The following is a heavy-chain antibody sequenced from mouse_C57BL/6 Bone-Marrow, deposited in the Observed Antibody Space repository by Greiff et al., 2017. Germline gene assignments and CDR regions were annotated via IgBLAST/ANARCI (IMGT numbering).Heavy chain of an antibody. V-gene: IGHV1-64*01. CDR3: ARRGGYRGYFDV. Sequence: QVQLKQPGAELVKPGASVKLSCKASGYTFTSYWMHWVKQRPGQGLEWIGMIHPNSGSTNYNEKFKSKATLTVDKSSSTAYMQLSSLTSEDSAVYYCARRGGYRGYFDVWGTGTTVTVSS. J-gene: IGHJ1*03. D-gene: IGHD2-2*01. CDR2: IHPNSGST. CDR1: GYTFTSYW.